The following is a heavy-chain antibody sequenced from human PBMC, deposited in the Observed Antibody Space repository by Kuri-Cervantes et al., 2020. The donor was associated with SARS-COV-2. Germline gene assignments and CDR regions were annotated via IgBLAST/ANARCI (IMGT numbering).Heavy chain of an antibody. D-gene: IGHD1-26*01. CDR1: GFIFSDYY. J-gene: IGHJ4*02. CDR2: IGPSGTTK. CDR3: ARDGVGATSSFDY. Sequence: GGSLRLSCTASGFIFSDYYMTWIRQAPGKGLEWVSNIGPSGTTKYYADSVKGRFTISRDNAKNSLYLQMNSLRAEDTAVYYCARDGVGATSSFDYWGQGTLVTVSS. V-gene: IGHV3-11*04.